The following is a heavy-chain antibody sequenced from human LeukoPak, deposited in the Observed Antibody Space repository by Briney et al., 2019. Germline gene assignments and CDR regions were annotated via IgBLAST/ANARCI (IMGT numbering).Heavy chain of an antibody. V-gene: IGHV4-39*01. CDR2: CYYSGRT. Sequence: KPSETLSLTCTVSGGSISSSSYYWGSIRQPPGEGLGGIGCCYYSGRTYYNPSLKSRVTISLDTSKNPFSLKLSSVTAADTAVYYCASTTPGGVWSGYLPNDYWGQGTLVTVSS. J-gene: IGHJ4*02. D-gene: IGHD3-3*01. CDR1: GGSISSSSYY. CDR3: ASTTPGGVWSGYLPNDY.